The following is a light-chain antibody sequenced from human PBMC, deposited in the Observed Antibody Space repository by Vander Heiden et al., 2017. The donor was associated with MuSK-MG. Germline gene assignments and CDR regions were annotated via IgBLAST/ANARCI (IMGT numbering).Light chain of an antibody. J-gene: IGKJ2*01. CDR2: WAS. V-gene: IGKV4-1*01. Sequence: VMTQSPDSLAVSLGERATINCRSSQSLLYTANNKNYLAWYQQRPGHPPKLLIYWASTRESGVPDRFSDSGSGTDFTLTITNVQAEDVANYYCQQDDTTPRTFGQGTKLVIK. CDR1: QSLLYTANNKNY. CDR3: QQDDTTPRT.